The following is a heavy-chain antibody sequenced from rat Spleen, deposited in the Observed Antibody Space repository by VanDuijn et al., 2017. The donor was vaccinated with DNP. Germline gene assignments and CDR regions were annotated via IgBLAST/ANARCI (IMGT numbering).Heavy chain of an antibody. CDR2: ITTGGTT. J-gene: IGHJ2*01. CDR1: GFTFSNYG. Sequence: EVQLVESGGGLVQPGRSLKLSCAASGFTFSNYGMVWVRQAPTKGLGWVASITTGGTTYYPDSVKGRFTISRDNAEGTVYLQMNSLRSEDTATYYCVKDGYGGYGDHWGQGVMVTVSS. D-gene: IGHD1-11*01. CDR3: VKDGYGGYGDH. V-gene: IGHV5-19*01.